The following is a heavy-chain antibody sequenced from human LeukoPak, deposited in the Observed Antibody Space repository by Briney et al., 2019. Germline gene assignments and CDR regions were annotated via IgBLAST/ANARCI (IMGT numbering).Heavy chain of an antibody. CDR3: ARHPGRLFDY. CDR2: IYYSGNT. Sequence: PSETLSLTCTVSGGSISSSSFYWGWIRQPPGKGLEWIGSIYYSGNTYYNPSLKSRVGISVDTSKNQFSLKLSSVTAADTAVYYCARHPGRLFDYWGQGTLVTVSS. V-gene: IGHV4-39*01. J-gene: IGHJ4*02. CDR1: GGSISSSSFY.